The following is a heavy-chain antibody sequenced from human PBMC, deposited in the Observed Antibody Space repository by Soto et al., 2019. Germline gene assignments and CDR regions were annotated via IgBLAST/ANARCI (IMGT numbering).Heavy chain of an antibody. Sequence: QSGGSLRLSCAASGFTFSSYEMNWVRQAPGKGLEWVSYISSSGSTIYYADSVKGRFTISRDNAKNSLYLQMNSLRAEDTAVYYCARRRWLQTALIDYWGQGTLVTVSS. CDR3: ARRRWLQTALIDY. D-gene: IGHD5-12*01. J-gene: IGHJ4*02. CDR2: ISSSGSTI. CDR1: GFTFSSYE. V-gene: IGHV3-48*03.